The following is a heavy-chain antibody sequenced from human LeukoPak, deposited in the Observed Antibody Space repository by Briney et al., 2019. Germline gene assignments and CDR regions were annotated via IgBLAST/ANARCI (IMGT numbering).Heavy chain of an antibody. D-gene: IGHD6-13*01. CDR2: INHNGNVN. V-gene: IGHV3-7*03. CDR3: ARDKVESAAGREYYYGMDV. Sequence: GGSLRLSCAASGFTFSSYWMNWARQAPGKGLEWVASINHNGNVNYYVDSVKGRFTISRDNAKNSLYLQMSNLRAEDTAVYYCARDKVESAAGREYYYGMDVWGQGTTVTVSS. J-gene: IGHJ6*02. CDR1: GFTFSSYW.